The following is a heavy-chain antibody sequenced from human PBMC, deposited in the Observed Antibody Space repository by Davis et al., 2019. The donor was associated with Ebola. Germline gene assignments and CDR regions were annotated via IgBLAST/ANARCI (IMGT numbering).Heavy chain of an antibody. CDR2: ISSSSSYI. Sequence: PGGSLRLSCAASGFTFSSYSMNWVRQAPGKGLEWVSSISSSSSYIYYADSVKGRFTISRDNAKNSLYLQMNSLRAEDTAVYYCARGGGSGWYYFQHWGQGTLVTVSS. D-gene: IGHD6-19*01. J-gene: IGHJ1*01. CDR3: ARGGGSGWYYFQH. CDR1: GFTFSSYS. V-gene: IGHV3-21*01.